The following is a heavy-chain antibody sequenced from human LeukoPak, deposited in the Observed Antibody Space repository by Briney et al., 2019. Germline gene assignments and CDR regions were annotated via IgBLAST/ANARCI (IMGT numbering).Heavy chain of an antibody. CDR3: ARRYSSSWYPYYYYGMDV. Sequence: ASVNVSCKASGYTFTSYDINWVRQATGQGLEWMGWMDPNSGNTGYAQKFQGRVTMTRNTSISTAYMELSSLRSEDTAVYYCARRYSSSWYPYYYYGMDVWGQGTTVTVSS. J-gene: IGHJ6*02. CDR2: MDPNSGNT. CDR1: GYTFTSYD. V-gene: IGHV1-8*01. D-gene: IGHD6-13*01.